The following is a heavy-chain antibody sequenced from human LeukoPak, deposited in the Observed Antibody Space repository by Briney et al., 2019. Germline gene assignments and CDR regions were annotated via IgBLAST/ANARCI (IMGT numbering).Heavy chain of an antibody. V-gene: IGHV4-34*01. J-gene: IGHJ6*03. CDR1: GGSFSGYY. Sequence: SETLSLTCAVYGGSFSGYYWSWIRQPPGKGLEWIGEINHSGSTNYNPSLKSRVTISVDTSKNQFSLKLSSVTDADTAVYYCARGYYYMDVWGKGTTVTVSS. CDR2: INHSGST. CDR3: ARGYYYMDV.